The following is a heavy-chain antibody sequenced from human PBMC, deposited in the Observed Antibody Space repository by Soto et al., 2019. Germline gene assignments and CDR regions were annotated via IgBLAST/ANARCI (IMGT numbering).Heavy chain of an antibody. CDR1: GFTFSSDW. CDR2: INSDGSST. Sequence: EVQLVESGGGLVQPGGSLRLSCAASGFTFSSDWMHWVRHAPGKGLVWVSRINSDGSSTSYADSVKGRFTISRDNAKNTLYLQMNSLRDEDTAVYYCARYSYYYYYMDVWGKGTKVTVSS. V-gene: IGHV3-74*01. D-gene: IGHD1-1*01. CDR3: ARYSYYYYYMDV. J-gene: IGHJ6*03.